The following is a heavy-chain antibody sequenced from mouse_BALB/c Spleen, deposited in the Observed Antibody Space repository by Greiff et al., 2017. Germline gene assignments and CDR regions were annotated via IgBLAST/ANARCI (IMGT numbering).Heavy chain of an antibody. CDR1: GFTFSSYA. CDR3: ARKGDYYGSSYFDY. V-gene: IGHV5-6-5*01. D-gene: IGHD1-1*01. J-gene: IGHJ2*01. CDR2: ISSGGST. Sequence: EVQLVESGGGLVKPGGSLKLSCAASGFTFSSYAMSWVRQTPEKRLEWVASISSGGSTYYPDSVKGRFTISRDNARNILYLQMSSLRSEDTAMYYCARKGDYYGSSYFDYWGQGTTLTVSS.